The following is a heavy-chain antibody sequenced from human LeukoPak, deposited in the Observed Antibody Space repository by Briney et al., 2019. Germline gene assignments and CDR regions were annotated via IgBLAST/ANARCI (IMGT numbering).Heavy chain of an antibody. Sequence: PSETLSLTCAVYGVSFSGYYWSWIRQPPGKGLEWIGEINHSESTNYNPSLKSRVTISVDTSKNQFSLKLSSVTAADTAVYYCARISPYCSGGSCYSLVRFDPWGQGTLVTVSS. CDR2: INHSEST. CDR1: GVSFSGYY. CDR3: ARISPYCSGGSCYSLVRFDP. V-gene: IGHV4-34*01. J-gene: IGHJ5*02. D-gene: IGHD2-15*01.